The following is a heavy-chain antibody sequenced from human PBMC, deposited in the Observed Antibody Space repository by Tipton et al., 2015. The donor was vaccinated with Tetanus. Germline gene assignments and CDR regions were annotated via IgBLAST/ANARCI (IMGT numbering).Heavy chain of an antibody. CDR2: IKTDGTDT. CDR3: AKDRGGYYYYGMDV. CDR1: GFTFSHYW. V-gene: IGHV3-74*01. J-gene: IGHJ6*02. Sequence: SLRLSCAASGFTFSHYWMHWVRQAPGKGLVWVSEIKTDGTDTNYADSVKGRFTISRDNSKNTLYLQMNSLRAEDTAVYYCAKDRGGYYYYGMDVWGQGTTVTVSS.